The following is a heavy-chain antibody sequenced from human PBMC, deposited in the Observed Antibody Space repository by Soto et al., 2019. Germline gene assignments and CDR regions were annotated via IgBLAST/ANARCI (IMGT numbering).Heavy chain of an antibody. V-gene: IGHV3-30*18. CDR1: GFSFSTYG. D-gene: IGHD3-10*01. Sequence: QVQLVESGGGVVQPGRSLRLSCAASGFSFSTYGMHWVRQAPGKGLEWVAVISHDGSEKYYADSVKGRFTISRDNFENTLYLQMNSLRGDDTAVFFCAKGSQEKVSLYFAMDVWGQGTMVTVSS. CDR3: AKGSQEKVSLYFAMDV. CDR2: ISHDGSEK. J-gene: IGHJ6*02.